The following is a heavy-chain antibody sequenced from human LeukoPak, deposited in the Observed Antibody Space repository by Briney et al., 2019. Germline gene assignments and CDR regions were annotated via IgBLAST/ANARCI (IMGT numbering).Heavy chain of an antibody. Sequence: SETLSLTCAVYGGSFSGYYWSWIRQPPGKGLEWIGEINHSGSTDYNPSLKSRVTISVDTSKNQFSLKLSSVTAADTAVYYCARDAAGTDYYYYGMDVWGQGTTVTVSS. CDR2: INHSGST. J-gene: IGHJ6*02. CDR3: ARDAAGTDYYYYGMDV. V-gene: IGHV4-34*01. CDR1: GGSFSGYY. D-gene: IGHD1/OR15-1a*01.